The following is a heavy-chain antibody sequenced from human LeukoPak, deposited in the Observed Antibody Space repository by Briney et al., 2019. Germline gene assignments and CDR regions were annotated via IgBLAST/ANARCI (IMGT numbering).Heavy chain of an antibody. CDR1: GFTFSSYG. V-gene: IGHV3-30*18. CDR3: AKDHGEYWSSTSCSLLDY. J-gene: IGHJ4*02. D-gene: IGHD2-2*01. Sequence: QPGRSLRLSCAASGFTFSSYGMHWIRQAPGKGLEWVAVISYDGSNKYYADSVKGRFTISRDNSKNTLYLQMNSLRAEDTAVYYCAKDHGEYWSSTSCSLLDYWGQGTLVTVSS. CDR2: ISYDGSNK.